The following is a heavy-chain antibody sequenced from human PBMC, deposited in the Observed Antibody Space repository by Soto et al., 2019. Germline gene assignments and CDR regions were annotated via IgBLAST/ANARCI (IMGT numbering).Heavy chain of an antibody. D-gene: IGHD1-26*01. CDR3: ARVYSGSYGQND. Sequence: QVQLQESGPGVVKPSETLSLSCTVSGASVSSGSYYWTWIRQPTGKGLEWVGYIFYNGKTTNYNPSLKSRVTISVDTSKNQFSLKMSSVTAADTAFYYCARVYSGSYGQNDWGQGTLVTVSA. J-gene: IGHJ4*02. CDR1: GASVSSGSYY. CDR2: IFYNGKTT. V-gene: IGHV4-61*01.